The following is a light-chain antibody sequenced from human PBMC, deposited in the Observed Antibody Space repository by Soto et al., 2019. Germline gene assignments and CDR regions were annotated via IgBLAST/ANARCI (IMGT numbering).Light chain of an antibody. CDR1: SSDVGGYNY. CDR2: NVS. Sequence: QSALTQPASVSESPGQSITISCTGTSSDVGGYNYVSWYQQHPGKAPKLMIYNVSNRPSGVSNRFSGSKSGNTASLTISGLQAEDEADYYCSSYTNSNAAVFGGGTQLTVL. CDR3: SSYTNSNAAV. J-gene: IGLJ7*01. V-gene: IGLV2-14*01.